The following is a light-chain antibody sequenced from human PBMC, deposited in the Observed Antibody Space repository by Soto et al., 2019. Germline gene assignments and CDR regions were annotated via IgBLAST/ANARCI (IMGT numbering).Light chain of an antibody. V-gene: IGKV4-1*01. CDR1: QSVLYSSNNKNY. J-gene: IGKJ4*01. CDR3: QQYYSTPRVT. Sequence: DIVMTQSPDSLAVSLGERATINCKSSQSVLYSSNNKNYLAWYQQKPGQPPKLLIYWASTRESGVPDRFSGSGSGTDFTLTISSLQAEDVAVYYSQQYYSTPRVTFGGGTKVEIK. CDR2: WAS.